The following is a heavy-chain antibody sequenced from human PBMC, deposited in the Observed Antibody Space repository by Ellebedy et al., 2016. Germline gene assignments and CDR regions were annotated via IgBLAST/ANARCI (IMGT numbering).Heavy chain of an antibody. CDR2: IRFDGTVL. D-gene: IGHD3-10*01. CDR1: GFTFSDYF. J-gene: IGHJ4*02. Sequence: GGSLRLXXAASGFTFSDYFMSWIRQAPGKGLEWVAYIRFDGTVLNYAASVKGRFTISRDNANNSLHLQMNSLRAEDTATYYCARDFGSAIYGSGSYFFDHWGQGIPVSVSS. CDR3: ARDFGSAIYGSGSYFFDH. V-gene: IGHV3-11*01.